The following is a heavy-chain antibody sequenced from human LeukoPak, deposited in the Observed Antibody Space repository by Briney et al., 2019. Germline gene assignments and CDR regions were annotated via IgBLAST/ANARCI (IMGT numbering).Heavy chain of an antibody. J-gene: IGHJ4*02. CDR1: GFTFSSYV. D-gene: IGHD3-3*02. V-gene: IGHV3-23*01. CDR3: AKVAISRYFDY. Sequence: GGSLRLSCAASGFTFSSYVMSWVRQAPGKGLEWVSDISGSGGSTYYADSVKGRFTISRDNSKNTLYLQLSSLRDEDTAVYYCAKVAISRYFDYWGQGTLVSVSS. CDR2: ISGSGGST.